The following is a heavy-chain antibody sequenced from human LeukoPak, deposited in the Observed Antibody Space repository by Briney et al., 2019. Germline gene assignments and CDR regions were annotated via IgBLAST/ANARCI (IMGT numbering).Heavy chain of an antibody. D-gene: IGHD1-26*01. J-gene: IGHJ3*02. CDR3: ARDKGELLRGSAFDI. Sequence: SETLSLTCTVSGGSVSNYYWNWIRQPAGKGLEWIGRIYTSGSTNYNPSLKSRVTMSVDTSKNHFSLRLSSVTAADTAVYYCARDKGELLRGSAFDIWGQGTMVTVSS. CDR2: IYTSGST. V-gene: IGHV4-4*07. CDR1: GGSVSNYY.